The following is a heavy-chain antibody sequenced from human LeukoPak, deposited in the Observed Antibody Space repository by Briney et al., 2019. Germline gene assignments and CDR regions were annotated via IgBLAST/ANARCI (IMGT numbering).Heavy chain of an antibody. CDR2: ISSSSSYI. CDR3: ARDSSGYKDPFDY. J-gene: IGHJ4*02. CDR1: GFTFSSYS. V-gene: IGHV3-21*01. Sequence: GGSLRLSCAASGFTFSSYSMNWVRQAPGKGLEWVSSISSSSSYIYYADSVKGRFTISRDNAKNSLYLQMNSLRAEDTAVYYCARDSSGYKDPFDYWGQGTLVTVSS. D-gene: IGHD3-22*01.